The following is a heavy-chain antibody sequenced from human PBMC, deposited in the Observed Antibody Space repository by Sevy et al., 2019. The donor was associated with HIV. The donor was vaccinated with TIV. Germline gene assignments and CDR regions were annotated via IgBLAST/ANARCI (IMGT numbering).Heavy chain of an antibody. CDR3: VKGLIMHYYDTRGCYSTFAEYFYH. V-gene: IGHV3-64D*06. D-gene: IGHD3-22*01. J-gene: IGHJ1*01. CDR1: GFTFSIYV. Sequence: GGSLRLSCSASGFTFSIYVMHWVRQAPGKGLQYVSAISSNGSSTYYADSVKGRFTISRDNSKNTLCLQMCSLRAVDTAVYFRVKGLIMHYYDTRGCYSTFAEYFYHWGQGPLVTVSS. CDR2: ISSNGSST.